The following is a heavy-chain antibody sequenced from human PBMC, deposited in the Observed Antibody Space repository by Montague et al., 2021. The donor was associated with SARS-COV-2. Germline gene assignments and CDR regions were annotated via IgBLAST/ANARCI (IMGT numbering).Heavy chain of an antibody. CDR3: ARRGTCNSDLDD. Sequence: SETLSLTCAVSDGSISSHNWWTWVRQPPGKGLEWVGEIYYTGNTNYKPSLKSRVSISIDKSKNHFSLQLSSVTAADTAVYYCARRGTCNSDLDDWGQGTLVTVSS. CDR2: IYYTGNT. D-gene: IGHD4-23*01. J-gene: IGHJ4*02. CDR1: DGSISSHNW. V-gene: IGHV4-4*02.